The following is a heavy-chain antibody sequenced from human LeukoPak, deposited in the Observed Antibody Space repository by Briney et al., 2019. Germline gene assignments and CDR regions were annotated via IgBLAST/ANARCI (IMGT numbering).Heavy chain of an antibody. CDR3: AKYFSGSFDY. Sequence: GGSLRLSCEASGFKFFTFAMHWVRRAPGKGLEWVAIISYDGSNKYYGDSVKGRFTISRDNSKNTLFLQLNSLRAEDTAVYHCAKYFSGSFDYWGQGTLVTVSS. D-gene: IGHD3-22*01. CDR1: GFKFFTFA. CDR2: ISYDGSNK. J-gene: IGHJ4*02. V-gene: IGHV3-30*01.